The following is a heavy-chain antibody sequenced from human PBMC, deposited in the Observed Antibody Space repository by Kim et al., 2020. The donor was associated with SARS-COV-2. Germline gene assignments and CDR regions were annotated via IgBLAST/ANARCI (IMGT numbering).Heavy chain of an antibody. CDR3: AGLRRPNWCYDYGMDV. Sequence: SETLSLTCTVYGGSISSGGYYWSWIRQDPGKGLEGIGYIYYSGSTNYTLSLKSRVTISVDTSKNQFSLTLSSVTAADTAVYYCAGLRRPNWCYDYGMDV. V-gene: IGHV4-31*03. D-gene: IGHD1-1*01. CDR1: GGSISSGGYY. J-gene: IGHJ6*01. CDR2: IYYSGST.